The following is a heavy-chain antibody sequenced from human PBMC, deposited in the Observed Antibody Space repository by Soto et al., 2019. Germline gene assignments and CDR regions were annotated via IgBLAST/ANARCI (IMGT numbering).Heavy chain of an antibody. CDR3: ARAGDSSGYSDY. D-gene: IGHD3-22*01. V-gene: IGHV4-34*01. Sequence: PSETLSLTCAVYGGSFSGYYWIWIRQPPGKGLEWIGEISHRGSTNYNPSLKSRVTMSVDTSKNQFSLKLNSVTAADTAVYYCARAGDSSGYSDYWGHGILVTVSS. CDR2: ISHRGST. J-gene: IGHJ4*01. CDR1: GGSFSGYY.